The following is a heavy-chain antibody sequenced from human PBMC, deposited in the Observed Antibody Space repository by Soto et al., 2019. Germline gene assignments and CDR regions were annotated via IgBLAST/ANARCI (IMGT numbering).Heavy chain of an antibody. CDR3: ATSGGSLHNWFDP. J-gene: IGHJ5*02. V-gene: IGHV4-39*01. CDR2: IFYSGTT. CDR1: GASMSSSLYY. D-gene: IGHD2-15*01. Sequence: QLQLQESGPRLVKPSETLSLTCTVSGASMSSSLYYWGWIRQPPGKGLDWFGTIFYSGTTYYNPSLESRVTISIDKSKNQFSLKLSSVTAADTAVYYCATSGGSLHNWFDPWGQGTLVTVSS.